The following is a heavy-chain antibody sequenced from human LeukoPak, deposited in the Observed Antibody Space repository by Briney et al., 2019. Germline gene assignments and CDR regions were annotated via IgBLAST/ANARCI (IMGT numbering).Heavy chain of an antibody. Sequence: GGSLRLSCAASGFTFSSYAMSWVRQAPGKGLEWVSVIYSGGSTYYADSVKGRFTISRDNSKNTLYLQMNSLRAEDTAVYYCARAFGYYDILTGYYRLEYFDYWGQGTLVTVSS. CDR3: ARAFGYYDILTGYYRLEYFDY. D-gene: IGHD3-9*01. CDR1: GFTFSSYA. CDR2: IYSGGST. J-gene: IGHJ4*02. V-gene: IGHV3-66*01.